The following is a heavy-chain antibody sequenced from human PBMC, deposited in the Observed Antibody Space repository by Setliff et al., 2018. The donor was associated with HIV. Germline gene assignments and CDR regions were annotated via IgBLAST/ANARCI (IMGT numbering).Heavy chain of an antibody. J-gene: IGHJ4*02. CDR3: ARFRLYHYSNKVDY. V-gene: IGHV3-21*01. CDR2: ISSISTYI. Sequence: GGSLRLSCAASGFTFSSYSMNWVRRAPGKGLEWVSSISSISTYIYYADSVKGRFTISRDNAKNSLYLQMNSLRAEDTAVYYCARFRLYHYSNKVDYWGQGTLVTVSS. D-gene: IGHD4-4*01. CDR1: GFTFSSYS.